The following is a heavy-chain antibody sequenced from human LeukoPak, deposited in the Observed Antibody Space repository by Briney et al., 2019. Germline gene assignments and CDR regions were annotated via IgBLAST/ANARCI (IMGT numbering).Heavy chain of an antibody. Sequence: GGSLRLSCAASGFTFSSYAMSWVCQAPGKGLEWVSAISGSGGSTYYADSVKGRFTISRDNSKNTLYLQMNSLRAEDTAVYYCAKDDDYSNYGAMVVWGQGTLVTVSS. D-gene: IGHD4-11*01. CDR2: ISGSGGST. V-gene: IGHV3-23*01. J-gene: IGHJ4*02. CDR3: AKDDDYSNYGAMVV. CDR1: GFTFSSYA.